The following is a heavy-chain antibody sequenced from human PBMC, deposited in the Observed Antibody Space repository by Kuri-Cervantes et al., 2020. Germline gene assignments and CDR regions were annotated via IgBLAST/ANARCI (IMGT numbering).Heavy chain of an antibody. CDR2: ISNDGTNK. D-gene: IGHD2-15*01. J-gene: IGHJ4*02. CDR3: ARGGSPYCSGGSCYMFDY. CDR1: GFTFSTYA. Sequence: GGSLRLSCAASGFTFSTYAMHWLRQAPGKGLEWVAVISNDGTNKYYADSVKGRFAISRDNSKNTLYLQMNSLRAEDTAVYYCARGGSPYCSGGSCYMFDYWAREPWSPSPQ. V-gene: IGHV3-30*01.